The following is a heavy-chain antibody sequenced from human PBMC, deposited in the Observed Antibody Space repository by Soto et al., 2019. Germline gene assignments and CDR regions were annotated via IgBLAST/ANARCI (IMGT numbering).Heavy chain of an antibody. Sequence: GGSLRLSCAASGFTFSSYWMSWVRQAPGKGLEWVANIKQDGSEKYYVDSVKGRFTISRDNAKNSLYLQMNSLRAEDTAVYYCARDKGMHSSSRYGMDVWGQGTTVIVSS. CDR2: IKQDGSEK. V-gene: IGHV3-7*01. CDR1: GFTFSSYW. CDR3: ARDKGMHSSSRYGMDV. J-gene: IGHJ6*01. D-gene: IGHD6-13*01.